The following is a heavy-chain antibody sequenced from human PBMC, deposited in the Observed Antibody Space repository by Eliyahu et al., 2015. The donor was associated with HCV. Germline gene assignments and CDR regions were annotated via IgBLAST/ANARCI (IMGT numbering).Heavy chain of an antibody. CDR2: IXYSGST. CDR1: GXSIRSYY. J-gene: IGHJ5*02. CDR3: ARAVEPYNPFDP. V-gene: IGHV4-59*01. Sequence: QVQLQESGPGLVKPSETLXLTCIVSGXSIRSYYWSWIRQPPGKGLEWIAYIXYSGSTXYNPSLKSRVTISVDTSKNQFSLKLSSVTAADTAVYYCARAVEPYNPFDPWGQGTLVTVSS. D-gene: IGHD1-1*01.